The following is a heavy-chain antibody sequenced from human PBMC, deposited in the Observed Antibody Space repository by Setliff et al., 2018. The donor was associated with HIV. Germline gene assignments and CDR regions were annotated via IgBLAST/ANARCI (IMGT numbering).Heavy chain of an antibody. CDR1: GGSITSTTYY. V-gene: IGHV4-61*05. CDR3: ARSRTSSGYYGVTGYGMDV. D-gene: IGHD3-22*01. Sequence: SETLSLTCTVSGGSITSTTYYWGWIRQPPGKGLEWIGYVYSNGNTDYNPSLKSRVTISVDTSKNQFSLKLPSVTTADTAVYYCARSRTSSGYYGVTGYGMDVWGQGTTVTVSS. CDR2: VYSNGNT. J-gene: IGHJ6*02.